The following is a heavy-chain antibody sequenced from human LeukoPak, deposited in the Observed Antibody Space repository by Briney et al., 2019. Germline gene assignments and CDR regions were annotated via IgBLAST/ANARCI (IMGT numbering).Heavy chain of an antibody. D-gene: IGHD5-18*01. CDR1: GYTFTGYY. CDR3: ARGENVDTAMVTGSLAY. CDR2: INPNSGGT. J-gene: IGHJ4*02. Sequence: GASVKVSCKASGYTFTGYYMHWVRQAPGQGLEWMGWINPNSGGTNYAQKFQGRVTMTRDTSTSTAYMELSRLRSDDTAVYYCARGENVDTAMVTGSLAYWGQGTLVTVSS. V-gene: IGHV1-2*02.